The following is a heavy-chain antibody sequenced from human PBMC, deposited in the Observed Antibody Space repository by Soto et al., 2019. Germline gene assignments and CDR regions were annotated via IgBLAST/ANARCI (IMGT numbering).Heavy chain of an antibody. CDR1: GYTFSNYY. V-gene: IGHV1-46*01. CDR2: INPGGDST. CDR3: ARALAGPFDY. D-gene: IGHD6-19*01. J-gene: IGHJ4*02. Sequence: QGQLVQSGAEVKNPGAAANISCESSGYTFSNYYMYWVRQAPGQGLEWMGVINPGGDSTSYTQKCQGRVTMTRDTSTSTLYMELTGLRSDDTAVYYCARALAGPFDYWGQGTLVTVSS.